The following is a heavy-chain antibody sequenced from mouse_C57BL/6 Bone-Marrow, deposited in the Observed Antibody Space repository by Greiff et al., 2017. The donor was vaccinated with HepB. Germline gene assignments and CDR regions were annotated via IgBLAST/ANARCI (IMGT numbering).Heavy chain of an antibody. J-gene: IGHJ2*01. CDR2: IYPRSGNT. Sequence: QVQLQQSGAELARPGASVKLSCKASGYTFTSYGLSWVKQRTGQGLEWIGEIYPRSGNTYYNEKFKGKATLTADKSSSTAYMELRSLTSEDSAVYFCSREWLLGDYFDYWGQGTTLTVSS. CDR1: GYTFTSYG. D-gene: IGHD2-3*01. CDR3: SREWLLGDYFDY. V-gene: IGHV1-81*01.